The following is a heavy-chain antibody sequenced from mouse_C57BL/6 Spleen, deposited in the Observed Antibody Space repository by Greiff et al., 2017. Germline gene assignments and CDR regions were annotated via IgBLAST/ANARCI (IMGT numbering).Heavy chain of an antibody. CDR3: ARRGGSSPYYYAMDY. D-gene: IGHD1-1*01. V-gene: IGHV1-76*01. J-gene: IGHJ4*01. Sequence: QVQLQQSGAELVRPGASVKLSCKASGYTFTDYYINWVKQRPGQGLEWIARIYPGSGNTYYNEKFKGKATLTAEKSSSTAYMQLSSLTSEDSAVYFCARRGGSSPYYYAMDYWGQGTSVTVSS. CDR2: IYPGSGNT. CDR1: GYTFTDYY.